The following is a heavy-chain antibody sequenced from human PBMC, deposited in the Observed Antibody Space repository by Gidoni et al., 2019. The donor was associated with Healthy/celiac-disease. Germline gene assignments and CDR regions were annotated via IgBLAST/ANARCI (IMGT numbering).Heavy chain of an antibody. J-gene: IGHJ6*02. CDR3: ARGGGPSGGHYYGMDV. CDR2: INHSGST. D-gene: IGHD3-16*01. Sequence: QVQLQQWGAGLLKPSETLSLTCAVYGGSFSGYYWSWIRQPPGKGLEWIGEINHSGSTNYNPSLKSRVTISVDTSKNQFSLKLSSVTAADTAVYYCARGGGPSGGHYYGMDVWGQGTTVTVSS. CDR1: GGSFSGYY. V-gene: IGHV4-34*01.